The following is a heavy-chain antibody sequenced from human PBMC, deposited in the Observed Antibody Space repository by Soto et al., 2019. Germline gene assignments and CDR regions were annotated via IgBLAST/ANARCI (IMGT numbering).Heavy chain of an antibody. D-gene: IGHD2-21*02. Sequence: TSETLSLTCAVSGGSISSGVYSWSWIRQPPGKGLEWIGYMYNTGSTVYNPSFKSRVTISVDTSKNQFSLKLNSVTAADTAVYYCARDLWGYCGTDCYPLDVWGQGTTVTVSS. V-gene: IGHV4-61*08. CDR1: GGSISSGVYS. J-gene: IGHJ6*02. CDR3: ARDLWGYCGTDCYPLDV. CDR2: MYNTGST.